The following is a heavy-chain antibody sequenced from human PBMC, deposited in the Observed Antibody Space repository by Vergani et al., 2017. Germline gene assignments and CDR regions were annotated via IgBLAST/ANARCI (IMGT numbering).Heavy chain of an antibody. V-gene: IGHV3-15*01. D-gene: IGHD7-27*01. CDR1: GLIFSNTW. Sequence: DVQLVESGGGLVKPGGSLRLSCAASGLIFSNTWMSWVRQTPGKGLEWVGRIKSQIDGGTTDYAAPVKGRFTISRDDSTNMLYLHMNSLKTEDTAVYYCTTLSPNWAHWWGQGTLVNVSS. CDR3: TTLSPNWAHW. CDR2: IKSQIDGGTT. J-gene: IGHJ4*02.